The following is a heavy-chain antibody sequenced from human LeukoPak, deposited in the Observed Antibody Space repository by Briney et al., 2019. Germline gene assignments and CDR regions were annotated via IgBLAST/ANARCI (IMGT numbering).Heavy chain of an antibody. CDR3: AREGDDSSGYYYMDY. J-gene: IGHJ4*02. CDR1: GGTCSGYY. V-gene: IGHV4-34*01. D-gene: IGHD3-22*01. CDR2: INHSGSN. Sequence: PSETLSLTCAVYGGTCSGYYWSWIRHPPGKGLEWIGEINHSGSNNYNPSLKSRVTISVDTSKNQFSLKLSSVTAADTAVYYCAREGDDSSGYYYMDYWGQGTLVTVSS.